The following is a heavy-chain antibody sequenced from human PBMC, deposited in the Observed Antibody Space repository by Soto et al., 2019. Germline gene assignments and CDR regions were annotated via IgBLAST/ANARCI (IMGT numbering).Heavy chain of an antibody. CDR1: GYTFTSYG. D-gene: IGHD2-8*01. CDR2: ISAYNGNT. CDR3: ARDTPLYCTNGVCYNSENWFDP. Sequence: GASVKVSCKASGYTFTSYGISWVRQAPGQGLEWMGWISAYNGNTNYAQKLQGRVTMTTDTSTSTAYMELRSLRSDDTAVYYCARDTPLYCTNGVCYNSENWFDPWGQGTLVTVSS. V-gene: IGHV1-18*01. J-gene: IGHJ5*02.